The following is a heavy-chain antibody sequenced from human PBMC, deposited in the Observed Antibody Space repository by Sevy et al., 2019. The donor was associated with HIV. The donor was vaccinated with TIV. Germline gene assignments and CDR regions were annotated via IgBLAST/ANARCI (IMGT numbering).Heavy chain of an antibody. Sequence: ASVKVSCKASGYTFTSYGISWVRQAPGQGLEWMGWISAYNGNTNYAQKLQGRVTMTTDTSTSTAYMELRSLRSDDTAVYYCARDLSYYDILTGYSAHPPFDYWGQGTLVTVSS. CDR3: ARDLSYYDILTGYSAHPPFDY. V-gene: IGHV1-18*01. CDR2: ISAYNGNT. J-gene: IGHJ4*02. D-gene: IGHD3-9*01. CDR1: GYTFTSYG.